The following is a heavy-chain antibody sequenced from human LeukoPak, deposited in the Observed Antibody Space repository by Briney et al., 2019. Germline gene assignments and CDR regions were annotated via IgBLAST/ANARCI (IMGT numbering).Heavy chain of an antibody. Sequence: GGSLRLSCAASGFTFSDYYMSWIRQAPGKGLEWVSYISSSGSTIYYADSVKGRFTISRDNAKNSLYLQMNSLRAEDTAVYYCARDRTLKTLFWSGSYNDAFDIWGQGTMVTVSS. J-gene: IGHJ3*02. CDR3: ARDRTLKTLFWSGSYNDAFDI. D-gene: IGHD3-3*01. V-gene: IGHV3-11*01. CDR2: ISSSGSTI. CDR1: GFTFSDYY.